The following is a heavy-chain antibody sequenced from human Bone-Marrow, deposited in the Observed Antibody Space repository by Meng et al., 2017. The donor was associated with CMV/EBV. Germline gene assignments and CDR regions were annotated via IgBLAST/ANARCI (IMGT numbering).Heavy chain of an antibody. J-gene: IGHJ4*02. D-gene: IGHD6-6*01. V-gene: IGHV3-30*02. CDR2: IRYDGSDK. CDR3: ARAESQFEFTGSSLGY. Sequence: GESLKISCAASEFTFRSYGMHWVRQAPGKGLEWVAFIRYDGSDKVHADSVKGRFTISRHNSKNTLYLQMKSLRPEHTAVYYCARAESQFEFTGSSLGYWGQGTLVTVSS. CDR1: EFTFRSYG.